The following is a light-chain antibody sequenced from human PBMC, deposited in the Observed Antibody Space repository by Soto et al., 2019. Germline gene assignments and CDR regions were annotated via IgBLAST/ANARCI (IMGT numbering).Light chain of an antibody. J-gene: IGKJ4*01. Sequence: IVLTLSTATLSLSPGERATLSCRASQSVSNLLAWYQQKPGQAPRLLIYDASNRATGIPARFSGSGSGTDFTLAISSLEPGDFAVYYCQQCGSSPRTFGGGTKVDIK. CDR1: QSVSNL. CDR2: DAS. V-gene: IGKV3-11*01. CDR3: QQCGSSPRT.